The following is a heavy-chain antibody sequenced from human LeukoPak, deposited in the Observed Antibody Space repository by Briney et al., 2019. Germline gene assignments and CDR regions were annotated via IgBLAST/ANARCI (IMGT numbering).Heavy chain of an antibody. CDR3: ARGLTGY. CDR2: IKQDGSEK. Sequence: PGGSPRLSCAASGFTFSGYSMNWVRQAPGKGLEWVANIKQDGSEKYYVDSVKGRFTISRDNAKNSLYLQMNSLRAEDTAVYYCARGLTGYWGQGTLVTVSS. J-gene: IGHJ4*02. V-gene: IGHV3-7*01. CDR1: GFTFSGYS.